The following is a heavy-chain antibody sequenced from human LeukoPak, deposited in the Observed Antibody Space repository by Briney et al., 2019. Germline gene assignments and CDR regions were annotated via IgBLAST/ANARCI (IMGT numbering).Heavy chain of an antibody. D-gene: IGHD2-15*01. V-gene: IGHV3-74*01. Sequence: PGGSLRLSCAASGFTFTGNSMHWVRQGPGKGLVWVARIHRDGGMTRYAGSVEGRFTISRGNAKNTLYLQMNSLRAEDTAIYYCVRETGTIGYYMDVWGKGTTVTVSS. J-gene: IGHJ6*03. CDR1: GFTFTGNS. CDR3: VRETGTIGYYMDV. CDR2: IHRDGGMT.